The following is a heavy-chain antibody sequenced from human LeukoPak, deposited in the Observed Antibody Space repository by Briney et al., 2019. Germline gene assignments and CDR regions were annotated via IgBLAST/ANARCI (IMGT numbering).Heavy chain of an antibody. CDR2: ISYDGSNK. V-gene: IGHV3-30*04. CDR1: GFTFSSYT. D-gene: IGHD6-13*01. J-gene: IGHJ4*02. CDR3: ARDGAAADTVDIPGALEY. Sequence: PGGSLRLSCAASGFTFSSYTMHWVRQAPGKGLEWVAVISYDGSNKYYTDSVKGRFTISRDNSKNTLYLQMNSLRAEDTAVYYCARDGAAADTVDIPGALEYWGQGTLVTVSS.